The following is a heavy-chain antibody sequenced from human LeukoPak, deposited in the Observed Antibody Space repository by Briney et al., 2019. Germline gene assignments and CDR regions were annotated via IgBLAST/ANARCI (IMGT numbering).Heavy chain of an antibody. V-gene: IGHV3-72*01. J-gene: IGHJ6*03. CDR3: ARERFLEWLYPYYYYMDV. Sequence: GGSLRLPCAASGFTFSDHYMDWVRQAPGKGLEWVGRIRNKANSYTTEYAASVKGRFTISRDDSKNSLYLQMNSLKTEDTAVYYCARERFLEWLYPYYYYMDVWGKGTTVTVSS. CDR2: IRNKANSYTT. D-gene: IGHD3-3*01. CDR1: GFTFSDHY.